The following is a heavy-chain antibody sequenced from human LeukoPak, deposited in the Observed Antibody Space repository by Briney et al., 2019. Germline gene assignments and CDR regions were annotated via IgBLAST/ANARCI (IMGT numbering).Heavy chain of an antibody. CDR1: GFTFSSYS. CDR3: ARGNHYDSKEIDY. D-gene: IGHD3-22*01. CDR2: ISSSSDYI. V-gene: IGHV3-21*01. Sequence: GGSLRLSCAASGFTFSSYSMNWVRQAPGKGLEWVSSISSSSDYIYYADSVKGRFTISRDNAKNSLYLQMKSLRAEDTAVYYCARGNHYDSKEIDYWGQGTLVTVSS. J-gene: IGHJ4*02.